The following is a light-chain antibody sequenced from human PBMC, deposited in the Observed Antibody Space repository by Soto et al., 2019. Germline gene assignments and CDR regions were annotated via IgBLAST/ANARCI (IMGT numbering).Light chain of an antibody. CDR2: DNN. J-gene: IGLJ2*01. CDR1: SSNIGNNY. V-gene: IGLV1-51*01. Sequence: QSVLTQPPSVSAAPGQKVTISCSGSSSNIGNNYVSWYQQLPGTAPKLLIYDNNQRPSGIPDRFSGSKSGTSATLGITGLQTGDEADYYCGTWDYSLNGGVFGGGTKLTVL. CDR3: GTWDYSLNGGV.